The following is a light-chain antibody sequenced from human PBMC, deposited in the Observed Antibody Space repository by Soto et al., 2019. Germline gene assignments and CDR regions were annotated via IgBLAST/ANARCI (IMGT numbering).Light chain of an antibody. CDR2: GAS. J-gene: IGKJ4*01. Sequence: EIVLTQSPGTLSLSPGERATLSCRASQSVSSSYLAWYQQKPGQAPRLLIYGASSRATGIPDRFSGSGSGTDFTLTISRLEPEDFAVYYCHQYDSSPLTCGGGTKVESK. CDR3: HQYDSSPLT. V-gene: IGKV3-20*01. CDR1: QSVSSSY.